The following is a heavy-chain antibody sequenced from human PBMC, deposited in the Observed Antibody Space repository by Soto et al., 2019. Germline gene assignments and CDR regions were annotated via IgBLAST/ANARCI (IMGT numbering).Heavy chain of an antibody. CDR2: IYYSGST. Sequence: PSETLSLTCTVSGGSISSSSYYRGWIRQPPGKGLEWIGSIYYSGSTYYNPSLKSRVTISVDTSKNQFSLKLSSVTAADTAVYYCARHTLGSDYWGQGTLVTVSS. V-gene: IGHV4-39*01. CDR3: ARHTLGSDY. D-gene: IGHD2-15*01. J-gene: IGHJ4*02. CDR1: GGSISSSSYY.